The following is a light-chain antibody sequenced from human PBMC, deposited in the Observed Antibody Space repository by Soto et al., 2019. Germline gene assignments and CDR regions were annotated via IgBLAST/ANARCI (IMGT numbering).Light chain of an antibody. V-gene: IGKV1-33*01. CDR3: QPYDKVPVT. CDR2: DVS. Sequence: DIQMTQSPSSLSASVGDRVTITCQASQDVKNSLNWYQQKPRKAPHLLIYDVSNLGTGVPSRFSGSGSWTDFTFTITRLQTEDIGTYYCQPYDKVPVTFGHGTRLEIK. J-gene: IGKJ5*01. CDR1: QDVKNS.